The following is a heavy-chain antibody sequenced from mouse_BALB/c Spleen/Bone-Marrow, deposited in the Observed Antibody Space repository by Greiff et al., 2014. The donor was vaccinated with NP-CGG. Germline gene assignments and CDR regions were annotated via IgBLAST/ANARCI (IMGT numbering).Heavy chain of an antibody. J-gene: IGHJ3*01. CDR3: ARSSSYDYDVGFAY. CDR1: GYSITRDYA. D-gene: IGHD2-4*01. Sequence: EVKLMESGPGLVKPSQSLSLTCIVTGYSITRDYAWNWIRQFPENKLEWMGYISYSGSTTYNPSLESRIYITRDTSKNQFFLQLNSVTTEDTATYYCARSSSYDYDVGFAYWGQGTLVTVSA. V-gene: IGHV3-2*02. CDR2: ISYSGST.